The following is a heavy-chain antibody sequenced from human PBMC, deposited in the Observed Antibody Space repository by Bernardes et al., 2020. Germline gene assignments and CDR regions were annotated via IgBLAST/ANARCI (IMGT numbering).Heavy chain of an antibody. CDR2: INAGNGNT. D-gene: IGHD2-2*01. J-gene: IGHJ6*02. CDR3: ASASVDIVVVPASTTVPPKSGGMDV. CDR1: GYTFTSYA. V-gene: IGHV1-3*01. Sequence: ASVKVSCKASGYTFTSYAMHWVRQAPGQRLEWMGWINAGNGNTKYSQKFQGRVTITRDTSASTAYMELSSLRSEDTAVYYCASASVDIVVVPASTTVPPKSGGMDVWGQGTTVTVSS.